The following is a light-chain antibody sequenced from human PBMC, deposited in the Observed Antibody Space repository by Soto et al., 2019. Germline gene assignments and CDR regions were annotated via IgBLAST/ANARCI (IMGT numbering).Light chain of an antibody. CDR3: LQHHSYPRA. Sequence: DIQMTQSPSSLSASVGDRVTITCRASQGIRNDLAWYQQKPGKAPKRLIYAASSLQSGVPSRFRGSGSGTEFTRTISSMQPADSATYYCLQHHSYPRAFGHGTKVEIK. J-gene: IGKJ1*01. V-gene: IGKV1-17*01. CDR2: AAS. CDR1: QGIRND.